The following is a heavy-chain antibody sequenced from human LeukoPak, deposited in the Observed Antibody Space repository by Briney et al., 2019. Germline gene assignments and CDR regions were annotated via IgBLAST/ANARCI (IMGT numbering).Heavy chain of an antibody. J-gene: IGHJ4*02. CDR2: ISYDGSNK. V-gene: IGHV3-30*03. D-gene: IGHD3-22*01. CDR3: ARNWGFYYDAPNY. Sequence: QAGGSLRLSCAASGFTFSSYGMHWVRQAPGKGLEWVAVISYDGSNKYYADSVKGRFTISRDKSKSTLYLQMNTLRAEDTAVYYCARNWGFYYDAPNYWGQGTLVTVSS. CDR1: GFTFSSYG.